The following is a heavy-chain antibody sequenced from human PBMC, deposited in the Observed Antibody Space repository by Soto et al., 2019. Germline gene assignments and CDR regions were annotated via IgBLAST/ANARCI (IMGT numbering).Heavy chain of an antibody. V-gene: IGHV3-30-3*01. CDR3: ARDYYKYYDSSGYYRSPAY. CDR2: ISYDGSDK. CDR1: GFTFSYYA. J-gene: IGHJ4*02. Sequence: GGSLRLSWAAAGFTFSYYAMHWVRQAPGKGLEWVALISYDGSDKDYADSVKGRFTISRDNSRNTLFLQMNSLRAEDTAVYYCARDYYKYYDSSGYYRSPAYWGQGTLGTVSS. D-gene: IGHD3-22*01.